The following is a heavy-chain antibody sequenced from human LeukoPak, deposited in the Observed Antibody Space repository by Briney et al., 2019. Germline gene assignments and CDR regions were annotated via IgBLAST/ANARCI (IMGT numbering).Heavy chain of an antibody. V-gene: IGHV3-21*01. CDR3: ARQYSSSWYSGDAFDI. J-gene: IGHJ3*02. CDR2: ISSSSSYI. D-gene: IGHD6-13*01. CDR1: GFTFSSYS. Sequence: GGSLRLSCAASGFTFSSYSMNWVRQAPGKGLEWVSSISSSSSYIYYADSVKGRFTISRDNAKNSLYLQMNSLRAEDTAVYYCARQYSSSWYSGDAFDIWGQGTMVTVSS.